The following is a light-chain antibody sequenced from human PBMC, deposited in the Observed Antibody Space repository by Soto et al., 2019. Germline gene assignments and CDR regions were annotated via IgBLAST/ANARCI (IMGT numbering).Light chain of an antibody. CDR2: GTS. V-gene: IGKV3-20*01. CDR3: HQFGDSPQT. Sequence: EIVLTQSPGTLSLSPGDRATLSCRASQSLSVSYMAWYQQRPGQAPRLLIYGTSTRAAGVPDRFSGSGSGTDFPLAISRLEPEDFAVYYCHQFGDSPQTFGQGTPVEI. CDR1: QSLSVSY. J-gene: IGKJ1*01.